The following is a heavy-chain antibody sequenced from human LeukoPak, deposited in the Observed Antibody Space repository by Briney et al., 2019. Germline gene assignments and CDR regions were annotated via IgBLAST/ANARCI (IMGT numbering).Heavy chain of an antibody. Sequence: ASETLSLTCTVSGGSISSYYWSWVRQPPGKGLEWIGYIYYSGSTNYNPSLKSRVTISVDTSKSQFSLKLSSVTAADTAVYYCARAGRGYSYGLGYWGQGTLVTVSS. CDR2: IYYSGST. V-gene: IGHV4-59*01. D-gene: IGHD5-18*01. CDR3: ARAGRGYSYGLGY. J-gene: IGHJ4*02. CDR1: GGSISSYY.